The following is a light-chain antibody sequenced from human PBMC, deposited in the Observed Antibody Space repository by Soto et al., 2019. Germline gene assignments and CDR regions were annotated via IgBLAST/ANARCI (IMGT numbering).Light chain of an antibody. Sequence: QSVLTQPPSVSEAPGQRVTISCTGSSSNIGAGYEAHWYQQVPGTAPKLLIYENNYRPSGVPDRFSGSKSGTSASLAITGLQAEDEAEYYCQSYDSSLSGYAFGTGTKLTVL. CDR2: ENN. J-gene: IGLJ1*01. CDR1: SSNIGAGYE. CDR3: QSYDSSLSGYA. V-gene: IGLV1-40*01.